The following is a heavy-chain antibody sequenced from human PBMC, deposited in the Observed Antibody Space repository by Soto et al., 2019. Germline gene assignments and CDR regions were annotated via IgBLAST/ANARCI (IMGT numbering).Heavy chain of an antibody. J-gene: IGHJ3*02. CDR3: ARLRGVAVPAASPDGFDI. Sequence: ASVKVSCKASGYTFIKYGINWVRQAPGQGLEWMGWISPFSGRTDHARNFRDRVAMTTDPSTSTVYMELTILRSGDTAMYYCARLRGVAVPAASPDGFDIWGQGTMVTVS. V-gene: IGHV1-18*01. D-gene: IGHD2-2*01. CDR2: ISPFSGRT. CDR1: GYTFIKYG.